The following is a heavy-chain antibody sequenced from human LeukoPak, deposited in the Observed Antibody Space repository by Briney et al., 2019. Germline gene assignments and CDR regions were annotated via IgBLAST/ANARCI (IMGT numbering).Heavy chain of an antibody. J-gene: IGHJ6*02. D-gene: IGHD3-3*01. CDR3: ARDRYDSYPMDV. Sequence: SETLSLTCTVSGGSISSGAYYRSWIRQHPGKGLEWIGYAHNSGSTYYNPSLKSRISISVDTSKNQFSLKLSSVTAADTAVYYCARDRYDSYPMDVWGQGTTVTVSS. CDR2: AHNSGST. V-gene: IGHV4-31*03. CDR1: GGSISSGAYY.